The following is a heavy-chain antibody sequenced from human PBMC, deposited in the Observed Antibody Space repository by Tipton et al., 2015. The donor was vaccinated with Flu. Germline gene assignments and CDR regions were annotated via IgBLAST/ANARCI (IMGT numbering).Heavy chain of an antibody. CDR1: GGSISSVTYY. V-gene: IGHV4-39*07. Sequence: TLSLTCTVSGGSISSVTYYWGWIRQSPGRGLEWIGNIYYSGNTYYNPSLKSRVTMSVDTSKNQFSLKLSSVTAADTAVYFCAREGRNSGGLDYWGQGTLVTVSS. J-gene: IGHJ4*02. D-gene: IGHD1-26*01. CDR2: IYYSGNT. CDR3: AREGRNSGGLDY.